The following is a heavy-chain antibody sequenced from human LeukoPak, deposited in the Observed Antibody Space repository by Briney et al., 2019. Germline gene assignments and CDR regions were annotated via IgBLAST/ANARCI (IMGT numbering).Heavy chain of an antibody. CDR2: IYYSGST. J-gene: IGHJ6*03. CDR1: GGSISSYY. V-gene: IGHV4-59*12. D-gene: IGHD5-18*01. CDR3: ARGEDTAWGSYYYYYMDV. Sequence: SETLSLTCTVSGGSISSYYWSWIRQPPGKGLEWIGYIYYSGSTNYNPSLKSRVTISVDTSKNQFSLKLSSVTAADTAVYYCARGEDTAWGSYYYYYMDVWGKGTTVTVSS.